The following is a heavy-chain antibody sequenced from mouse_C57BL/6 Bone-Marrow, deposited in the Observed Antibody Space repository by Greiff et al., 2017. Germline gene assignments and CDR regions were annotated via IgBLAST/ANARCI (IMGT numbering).Heavy chain of an antibody. V-gene: IGHV5-4*01. D-gene: IGHD2-4*01. Sequence: EVKLVESGGGLVKPGGSLKLSCAASGFTFSSYAMSWVRQTPEKRLEWVATISDGGSYTYYPDNVKGRFTISRDNAKNNLYLQMSHLKSEDTAMXYCARDRGYDYDYPWFAYGGQGTLVTVSA. CDR2: ISDGGSYT. CDR1: GFTFSSYA. CDR3: ARDRGYDYDYPWFAY. J-gene: IGHJ3*01.